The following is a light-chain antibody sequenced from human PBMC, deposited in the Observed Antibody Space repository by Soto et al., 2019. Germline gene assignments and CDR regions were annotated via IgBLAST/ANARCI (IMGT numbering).Light chain of an antibody. CDR3: SSYRSTSTNHVV. CDR2: EVT. CDR1: SSDVGASNY. Sequence: QSALTQPASVSGSPGQSITIACTGTSSDVGASNYVSWYQHHPGKAPKLMIYEVTNRPSGVSNRFSGSQSGNTASLTISGLQAEDEADYACSSYRSTSTNHVVVGGGTKRTVL. J-gene: IGLJ2*01. V-gene: IGLV2-14*01.